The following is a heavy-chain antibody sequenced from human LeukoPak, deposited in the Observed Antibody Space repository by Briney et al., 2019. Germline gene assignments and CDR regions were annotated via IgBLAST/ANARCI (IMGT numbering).Heavy chain of an antibody. Sequence: GRSLRLSCAASGFTFDDYAMHWVRQAPGKGLEWVSGISWNSGSIGYADSVKGRFTISRDNAKNSLYLQMSSLRAEDTALYYCAKALYYDSSGYSPFDYWGQGTLVTVSS. D-gene: IGHD3-22*01. CDR3: AKALYYDSSGYSPFDY. J-gene: IGHJ4*02. V-gene: IGHV3-9*01. CDR2: ISWNSGSI. CDR1: GFTFDDYA.